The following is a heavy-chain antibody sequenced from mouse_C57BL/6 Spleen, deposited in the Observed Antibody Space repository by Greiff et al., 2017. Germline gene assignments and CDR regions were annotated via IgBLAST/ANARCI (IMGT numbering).Heavy chain of an antibody. CDR1: GYTFTDYE. D-gene: IGHD4-1*01. CDR2: IDPETGGT. CDR3: TRNWEVDY. J-gene: IGHJ4*01. V-gene: IGHV1-15*01. Sequence: VQLQQSGAELVRPGASVTLSCKASGYTFTDYEMHWVKQTPVHGLEWIGAIDPETGGTAYNQKFKGKAILTADKSSSTAYMELRSLTSEDSAVYYCTRNWEVDYWGQGTSVTVSS.